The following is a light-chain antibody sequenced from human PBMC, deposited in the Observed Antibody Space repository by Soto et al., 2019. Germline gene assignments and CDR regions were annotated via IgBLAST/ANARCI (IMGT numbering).Light chain of an antibody. Sequence: QSALTQPASVSGSPGQSITISCTGTSSDVGGYNSVSWYQQHPGKAPKLMIYDVSNRPSGVSNRFSGSKSGNTASLTISGLQAEDEADYYCSSYTSSSTLYAFGTGTKVTVL. CDR3: SSYTSSSTLYA. J-gene: IGLJ1*01. CDR1: SSDVGGYNS. CDR2: DVS. V-gene: IGLV2-14*01.